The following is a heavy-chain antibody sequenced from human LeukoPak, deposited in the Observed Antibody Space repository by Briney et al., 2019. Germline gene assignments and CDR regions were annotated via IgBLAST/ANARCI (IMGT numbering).Heavy chain of an antibody. CDR2: ISAYNGNT. CDR3: AREAWSSQDNWFDP. J-gene: IGHJ5*02. V-gene: IGHV1-18*01. CDR1: GYTFTSYG. Sequence: ASVKVSCKASGYTFTSYGISWVRQAPGQGLEWMGWISAYNGNTNYAQKLQGRVTMTTDTSTSTAYMELRSLRSDDTAVYYCAREAWSSQDNWFDPWGQGTLVTVSS. D-gene: IGHD6-13*01.